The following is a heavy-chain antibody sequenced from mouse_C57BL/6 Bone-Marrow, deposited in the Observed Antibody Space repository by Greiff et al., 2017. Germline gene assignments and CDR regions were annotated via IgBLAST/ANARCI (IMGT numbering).Heavy chain of an antibody. CDR2: ISSGGSYT. Sequence: EVHLVESGGDLVKPGGSLKLSCAASGFTFSSYGMSWVRQTPDKRLEWVATISSGGSYTYYPDSVKGRFTISRDNAKNTLYLQMSSLKSEDTAMYYCARRGDDYYAMDYWGQEPQSPSPQ. J-gene: IGHJ4*01. V-gene: IGHV5-6*01. CDR1: GFTFSSYG. CDR3: ARRGDDYYAMDY.